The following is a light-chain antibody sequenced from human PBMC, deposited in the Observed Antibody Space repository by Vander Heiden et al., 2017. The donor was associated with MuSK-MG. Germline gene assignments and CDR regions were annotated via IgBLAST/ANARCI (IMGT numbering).Light chain of an antibody. CDR3: QQASCFLII. Sequence: DIHMAQSPSRVSASVGDRVTITCRASQDISRWLAWYQQKPGKAPKLLIYAASTLQSGVPSRFSGRGSGTDFTLTITNLQPDDFATYFCQQASCFLIIFGQGTRLEIK. J-gene: IGKJ5*01. CDR2: AAS. CDR1: QDISRW. V-gene: IGKV1-12*01.